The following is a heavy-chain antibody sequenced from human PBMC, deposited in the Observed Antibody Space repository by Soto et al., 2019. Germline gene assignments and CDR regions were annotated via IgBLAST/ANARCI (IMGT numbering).Heavy chain of an antibody. V-gene: IGHV1-3*01. CDR1: GYTFTSYA. J-gene: IGHJ5*02. CDR3: ARLGIAAAGPGWFDH. CDR2: INAGNGNT. D-gene: IGHD6-13*01. Sequence: ASVKVSCKASGYTFTSYAMHWVRQAPGQRLEWMGWINAGNGNTKYSQKFQGRVTITRDTSASTAYMELSSLRSEDTAVYYCARLGIAAAGPGWFDHWGQGTLVTVSS.